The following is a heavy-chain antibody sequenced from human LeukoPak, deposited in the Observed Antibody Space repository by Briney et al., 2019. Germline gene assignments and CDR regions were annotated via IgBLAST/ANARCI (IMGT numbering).Heavy chain of an antibody. Sequence: TGGSLRLSCAASGFTFSNYNINWVRQAPGKGLEWVSYISTSGRAIFYADSVKCRFTISRDNAKDSLFLQMNSLRDEDTAVYYCARVPLYDRSGYYLDYWGLGTLVTVSS. CDR3: ARVPLYDRSGYYLDY. D-gene: IGHD3-22*01. J-gene: IGHJ4*02. CDR1: GFTFSNYN. CDR2: ISTSGRAI. V-gene: IGHV3-48*02.